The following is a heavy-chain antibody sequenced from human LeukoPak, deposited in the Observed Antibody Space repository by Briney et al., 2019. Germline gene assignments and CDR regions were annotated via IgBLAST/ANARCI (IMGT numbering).Heavy chain of an antibody. CDR3: ARGYSTSWTYYFDY. Sequence: KPSETLSLTXTVSDGAITGYYWGWIRQPPGKGLEWIGHISYSGSTNYNPSLKSRVTISVDTSKNHFSLKLNSVTAADTAVYYCARGYSTSWTYYFDYWGQGALVTVSS. CDR1: DGAITGYY. J-gene: IGHJ4*02. CDR2: ISYSGST. V-gene: IGHV4-59*12. D-gene: IGHD6-13*01.